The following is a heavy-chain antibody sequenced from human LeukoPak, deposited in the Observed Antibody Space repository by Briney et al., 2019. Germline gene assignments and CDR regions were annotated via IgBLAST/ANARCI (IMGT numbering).Heavy chain of an antibody. D-gene: IGHD5-18*01. CDR2: IYPGDSDT. CDR3: ERRGGTAMDY. V-gene: IGHV5-51*01. CDR1: GYRLTSYW. J-gene: IGHJ4*02. Sequence: GESLKISCKGSGYRLTSYWIGWGRQMPGKDLDWMGIIYPGDSDTKYGPSFQRHVSMSADRSINTAYLQWSSLKASDTAIYYCERRGGTAMDYWGQGTLVTVSS.